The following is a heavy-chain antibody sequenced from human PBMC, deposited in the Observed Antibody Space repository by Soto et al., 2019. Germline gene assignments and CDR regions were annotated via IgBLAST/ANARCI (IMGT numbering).Heavy chain of an antibody. J-gene: IGHJ6*02. V-gene: IGHV1-69*13. CDR3: ARRIVLMVYATHGGHTREGSYYYGMDV. Sequence: ASVKVSCKASGGTFSSYAISWVRQAPGQGLEWMGGIIPIFGTANYAQKFQGRVTITADESTSTAYMELSSLRSEDTAVYYCARRIVLMVYATHGGHTREGSYYYGMDVWGQGTTVTVSS. CDR2: IIPIFGTA. D-gene: IGHD2-8*01. CDR1: GGTFSSYA.